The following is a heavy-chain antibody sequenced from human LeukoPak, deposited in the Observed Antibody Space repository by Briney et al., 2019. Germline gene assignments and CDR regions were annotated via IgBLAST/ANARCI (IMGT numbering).Heavy chain of an antibody. CDR2: INPSGGST. CDR1: GYTFTSYY. J-gene: IGHJ4*02. Sequence: ASVKVSCKASGYTFTSYYMHWVRQAPGQGLEWMGIINPSGGSTSYAQKFQGRVTMTRDMSTSTAYMELSSLRSEDTAVYYCARARVRGVIYSYWGQGTLVTVSS. CDR3: ARARVRGVIYSY. D-gene: IGHD3-10*01. V-gene: IGHV1-46*01.